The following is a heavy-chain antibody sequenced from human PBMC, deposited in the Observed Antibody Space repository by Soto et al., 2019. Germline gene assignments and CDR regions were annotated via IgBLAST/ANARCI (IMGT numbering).Heavy chain of an antibody. Sequence: EVQRFESGGGFVQPGGSLRLSCAASGFIFSNYAMTWVRQAPGEGLEWVSGITSTGSSTYYADCVKGRFTISRDNSKNTLFLQINSLSAVDTAVYYFAKGAEGYVVSSLDFWGQGTLVSVSS. CDR2: ITSTGSST. CDR3: AKGAEGYVVSSLDF. CDR1: GFIFSNYA. J-gene: IGHJ4*02. V-gene: IGHV3-23*01. D-gene: IGHD5-12*01.